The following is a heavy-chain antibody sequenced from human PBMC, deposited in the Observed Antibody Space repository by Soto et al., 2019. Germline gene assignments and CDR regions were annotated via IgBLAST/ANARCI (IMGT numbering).Heavy chain of an antibody. Sequence: TLSLTCTVSGGSISSGGYYWSWIRQHPGKGLEWIGYIYYSGSTYYNPSLKSRVTISVATSKNQFSLKLSSVTAADTAVYYCARDSYSSSWYAAFDIWGQGTMVTVSS. CDR3: ARDSYSSSWYAAFDI. V-gene: IGHV4-31*03. CDR2: IYYSGST. CDR1: GGSISSGGYY. D-gene: IGHD6-13*01. J-gene: IGHJ3*02.